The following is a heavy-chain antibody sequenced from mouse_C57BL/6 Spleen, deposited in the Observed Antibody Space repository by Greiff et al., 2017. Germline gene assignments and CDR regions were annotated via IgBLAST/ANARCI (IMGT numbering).Heavy chain of an antibody. CDR1: GFTFSDYG. D-gene: IGHD3-2*02. CDR2: ISNLAYSI. CDR3: ARRETAQATGYAMDD. J-gene: IGHJ4*01. V-gene: IGHV5-15*01. Sequence: EVQRVESGGGLVQPGGSLKLSCAASGFTFSDYGMAWVRQAPRKGPEWVAFISNLAYSIYYADTVTGRFTISRENAKNTLYLEMSSLRSEDTAMYYCARRETAQATGYAMDDWGQGTSVTVSA.